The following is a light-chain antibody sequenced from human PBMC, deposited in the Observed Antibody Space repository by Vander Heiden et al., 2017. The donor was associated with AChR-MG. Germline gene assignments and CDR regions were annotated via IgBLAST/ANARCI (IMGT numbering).Light chain of an antibody. Sequence: LVLTQAPATLSLSPGERATPSSTANQSVSSYLAWYQQKPGQAPRLLINGASSRATGIPARFSGSGSGTDFTLTISSLEPEDFAVYYCQQRSNWPFGQGTKVEIK. CDR1: QSVSSY. CDR3: QQRSNWP. V-gene: IGKV3-11*01. J-gene: IGKJ1*01. CDR2: GAS.